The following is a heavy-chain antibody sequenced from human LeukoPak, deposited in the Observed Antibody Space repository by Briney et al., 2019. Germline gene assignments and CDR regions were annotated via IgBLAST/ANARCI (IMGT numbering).Heavy chain of an antibody. CDR3: ARVSSWYYFDY. CDR1: GASISGYY. V-gene: IGHV4-59*06. J-gene: IGHJ4*02. CDR2: IYYSGST. Sequence: PSETLSLTCTVSGASISGYYWSWIRQPPGKGLEWIGYIYYSGSTYYNPSLKSRVTISVDTSKNQFSLKLSSVTAADTAVYYCARVSSWYYFDYWGQGTLVTVSS. D-gene: IGHD6-13*01.